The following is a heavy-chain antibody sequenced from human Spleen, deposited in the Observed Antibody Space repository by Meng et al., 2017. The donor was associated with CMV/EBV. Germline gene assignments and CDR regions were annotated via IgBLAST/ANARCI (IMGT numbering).Heavy chain of an antibody. Sequence: ASVKVSCKASGYTLSTYSITWVRQAPGQGLEWMGWISAYYGNINYAQKLQGRVTMTTDTSTNTAYMELRSLRSDDTGMYYCARGEPNWNVDRAFDYLGQGTLVTVSS. V-gene: IGHV1-18*01. CDR1: GYTLSTYS. CDR2: ISAYYGNI. CDR3: ARGEPNWNVDRAFDY. J-gene: IGHJ4*02. D-gene: IGHD1-1*01.